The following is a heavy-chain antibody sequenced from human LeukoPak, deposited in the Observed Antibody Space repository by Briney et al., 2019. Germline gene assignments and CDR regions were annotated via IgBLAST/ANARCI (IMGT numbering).Heavy chain of an antibody. CDR1: GYTFTGYY. CDR2: INPNSVGT. V-gene: IGHV1-2*02. Sequence: ASVKVSCKASGYTFTGYYMHWVRQAPGQGLEWMGWINPNSVGTNYAQKFQGRVTVTRDMSTRTVYMELSDLRPEDTAVYYCARDFSGEWEQLTGWWFDPWGQGTLVTVSS. CDR3: ARDFSGEWEQLTGWWFDP. J-gene: IGHJ5*02. D-gene: IGHD1-26*01.